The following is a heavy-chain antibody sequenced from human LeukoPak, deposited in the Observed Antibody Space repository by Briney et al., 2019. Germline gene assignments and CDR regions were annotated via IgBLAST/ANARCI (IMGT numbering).Heavy chain of an antibody. D-gene: IGHD4-17*01. CDR3: ASLMTTGYYYMDV. V-gene: IGHV1-69*05. Sequence: SVKVSCKASGGTFSSYAISWVRQAPGQGLEWMGGIIPISGTANYAQKFQGRVTITTDESTSTAYMELSSLRSEDTAVYYCASLMTTGYYYMDVWGKGTTVTVSS. CDR2: IIPISGTA. CDR1: GGTFSSYA. J-gene: IGHJ6*03.